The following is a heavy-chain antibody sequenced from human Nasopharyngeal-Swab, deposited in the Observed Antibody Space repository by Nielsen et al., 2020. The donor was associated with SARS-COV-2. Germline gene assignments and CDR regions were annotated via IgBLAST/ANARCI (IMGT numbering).Heavy chain of an antibody. CDR3: STIFGVVSPFY. J-gene: IGHJ4*02. V-gene: IGHV1-3*01. D-gene: IGHD3-3*01. CDR2: INAGNGNT. Sequence: WVRQAPGQRLEWVGWINAGNGNTKYSQKFQGRVTITRDTSASTAYMEPSSLRSEDTAVYYCSTIFGVVSPFYWGQGTLVTVSS.